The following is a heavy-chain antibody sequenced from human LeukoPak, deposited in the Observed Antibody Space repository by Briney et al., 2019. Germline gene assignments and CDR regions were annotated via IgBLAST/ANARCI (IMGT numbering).Heavy chain of an antibody. V-gene: IGHV3-9*03. D-gene: IGHD6-19*01. CDR3: ALQAEYSSGWYPLDY. J-gene: IGHJ4*02. CDR2: ISWNSGSI. CDR1: GFTFDDYA. Sequence: PGRSLRLSCAASGFTFDDYAMHWVRQAPGKGLEWVSGISWNSGSIGYADSVKGRFTISRDNAKNSLYLQMNSLRAEDMALYYCALQAEYSSGWYPLDYWGQGTLVTVSS.